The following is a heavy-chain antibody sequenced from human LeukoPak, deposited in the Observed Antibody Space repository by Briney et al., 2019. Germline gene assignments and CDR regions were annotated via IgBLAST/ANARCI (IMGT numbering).Heavy chain of an antibody. J-gene: IGHJ4*02. V-gene: IGHV3-30*02. CDR1: GFTFSSYA. D-gene: IGHD3-9*01. CDR2: IQYDGSYE. CDR3: AKDDILTGYYGYLFDY. Sequence: GGSLRLSCAASGFTFSSYAMSWVRQAPGKGLEWVAFIQYDGSYEFYADSVKGRFTISRDNSKNTLYLQMNSLRAEDTAVYYCAKDDILTGYYGYLFDYWGQGTLVTVSS.